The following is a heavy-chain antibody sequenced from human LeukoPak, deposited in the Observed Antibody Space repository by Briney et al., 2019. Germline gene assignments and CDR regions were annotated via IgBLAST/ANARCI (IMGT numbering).Heavy chain of an antibody. CDR2: ISSDGGST. J-gene: IGHJ4*02. CDR1: GFTFRTHV. Sequence: GGSLRLSCAASGFTFRTHVMHWVRQAPGKGLEYVSAISSDGGSTHYAKSVQGRFTISRDNSENTLYLQMGSLSGEDMAVYYCVSGSGWELDFWGQGTLVTVSS. CDR3: VSGSGWELDF. D-gene: IGHD6-19*01. V-gene: IGHV3-64*01.